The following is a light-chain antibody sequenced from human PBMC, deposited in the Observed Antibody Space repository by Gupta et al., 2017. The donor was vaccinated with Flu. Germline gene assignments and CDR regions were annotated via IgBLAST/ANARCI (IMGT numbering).Light chain of an antibody. V-gene: IGLV1-51*01. Sequence: SVLTQPPSLSAAPGQKVPISCSGSSSNIASNYVSWYQHLPGTAPKLLIYENNQRPSGIPDRFSGSKSGTSATLAIAGLQTGDEADYYCETWDNTLSAGVFGGGTKLTVL. J-gene: IGLJ2*01. CDR1: SSNIASNY. CDR2: ENN. CDR3: ETWDNTLSAGV.